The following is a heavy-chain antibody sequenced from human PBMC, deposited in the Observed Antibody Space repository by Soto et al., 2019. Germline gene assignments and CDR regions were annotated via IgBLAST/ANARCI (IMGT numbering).Heavy chain of an antibody. D-gene: IGHD2-15*01. V-gene: IGHV3-48*04. J-gene: IGHJ6*03. Sequence: GGSLRLSCAASGFTFSSYWMSWVRQAPGKGLEWVSYISSGGSAIYYADSVKGRFTISRDNAKNSLYLQMNSLRGEDTAVYYCARRGYCSGGSCYIRMDVWGKGTTVTVSS. CDR3: ARRGYCSGGSCYIRMDV. CDR2: ISSGGSAI. CDR1: GFTFSSYW.